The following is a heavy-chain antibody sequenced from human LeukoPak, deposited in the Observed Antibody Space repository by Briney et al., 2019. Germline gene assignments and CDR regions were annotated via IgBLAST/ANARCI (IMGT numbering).Heavy chain of an antibody. D-gene: IGHD4-17*01. CDR2: ISRSDGST. J-gene: IGHJ4*02. CDR1: GFTFSSYA. V-gene: IGHV3-23*01. Sequence: QPGGSLRLSCAASGFTFSSYAMSWVRQAPGKGLEWVSLISRSDGSTYYADSGKGRFTVSRDNSKNTLFLQMNSLRAEDTAVYFCAKDRGDRDYGDYDYWGQGTLVTASS. CDR3: AKDRGDRDYGDYDY.